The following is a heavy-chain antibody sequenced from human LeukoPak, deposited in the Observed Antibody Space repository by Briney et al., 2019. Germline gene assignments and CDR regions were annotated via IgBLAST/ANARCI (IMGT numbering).Heavy chain of an antibody. CDR3: AHRQEATYNSDGGVYYDFDY. Sequence: SGPTLVKPTQTLTLTCTFSGFSLSTSGVGVGWIRQPPGEALEWLALIYWDDDKRYSPSLKSRLTITKDTSKNQVVLTMTNMDPVDTATYYCAHRQEATYNSDGGVYYDFDYWGQGTLVTVSS. CDR2: IYWDDDK. J-gene: IGHJ4*02. CDR1: GFSLSTSGVG. D-gene: IGHD2-8*02. V-gene: IGHV2-5*02.